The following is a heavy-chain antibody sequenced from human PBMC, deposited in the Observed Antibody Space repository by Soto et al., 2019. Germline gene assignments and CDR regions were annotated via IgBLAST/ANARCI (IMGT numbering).Heavy chain of an antibody. J-gene: IGHJ6*02. CDR1: GGTFSSYA. CDR2: IIPIFGTA. CDR3: ARVDDVYCSGGSCYSYYYYGMDV. V-gene: IGHV1-69*06. D-gene: IGHD2-15*01. Sequence: QVQLVQSGAEVKKPGSSVKVSCKASGGTFSSYAISWVRQAPGQGLEWMGGIIPIFGTANYAQKFQGRVTITADKSTSTAYMELSSLRSEDTAVYYCARVDDVYCSGGSCYSYYYYGMDVWGQGTTVTVSS.